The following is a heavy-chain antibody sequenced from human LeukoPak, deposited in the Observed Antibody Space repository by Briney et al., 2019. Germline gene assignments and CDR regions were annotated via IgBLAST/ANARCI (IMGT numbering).Heavy chain of an antibody. CDR2: IYYSGST. Sequence: SETLSLTCIVSGGSISSTSNYWGWIRQPPGKGLEWIGSIYYSGSTYYNPSLKSRVTISVDTSKNQFSLKLSSVTAADTAVYYCARVRSSRAFDYWGQGTLVTVSS. CDR3: ARVRSSRAFDY. V-gene: IGHV4-39*07. CDR1: GGSISSTSNY. D-gene: IGHD6-13*01. J-gene: IGHJ4*02.